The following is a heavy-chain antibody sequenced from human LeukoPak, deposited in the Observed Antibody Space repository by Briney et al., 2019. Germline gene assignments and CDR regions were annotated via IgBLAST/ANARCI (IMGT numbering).Heavy chain of an antibody. J-gene: IGHJ4*02. Sequence: GASVKVSCKASGYTFTSYDINWVRQATGQGLEWMGWMNPNSGNTGYAQKFQGRVTITRNTSISTAYMELSSLRSEDTAVYYCARQYYDFWSGSPRWDYWGQGTLVTVSS. CDR2: MNPNSGNT. CDR3: ARQYYDFWSGSPRWDY. CDR1: GYTFTSYD. D-gene: IGHD3-3*01. V-gene: IGHV1-8*03.